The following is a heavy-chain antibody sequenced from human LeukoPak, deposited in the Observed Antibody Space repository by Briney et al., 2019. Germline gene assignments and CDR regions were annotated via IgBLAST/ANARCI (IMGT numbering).Heavy chain of an antibody. CDR1: KFTFSSYG. CDR3: VGKGVGTTLTSIYDKNPFEH. V-gene: IGHV3-30*02. J-gene: IGHJ4*02. CDR2: IRYDGSNK. D-gene: IGHD1-26*01. Sequence: GGSLRLSCAASKFTFSSYGMHWVRQAPGKGLEWVAFIRYDGSNKYYADSVKGRFTVSRDNSKNTLSLQMNSLRAEDTAVYYCVGKGVGTTLTSIYDKNPFEHWGQGTLVTVSS.